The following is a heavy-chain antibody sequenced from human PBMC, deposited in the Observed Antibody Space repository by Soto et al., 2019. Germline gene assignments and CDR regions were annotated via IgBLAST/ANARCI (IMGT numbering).Heavy chain of an antibody. J-gene: IGHJ4*02. CDR3: AKDRFAWFGESRGVEIDY. CDR1: GFTFSSYG. D-gene: IGHD3-10*01. Sequence: GGSLRLSCAASGFTFSSYGMHWVRQAPGKGLEWVAVISYDGSNKYYADSVKGRFTISRDNSKNTLYLQMNSLRAEDTAVYYCAKDRFAWFGESRGVEIDYWGQGTLVTVSS. V-gene: IGHV3-30*18. CDR2: ISYDGSNK.